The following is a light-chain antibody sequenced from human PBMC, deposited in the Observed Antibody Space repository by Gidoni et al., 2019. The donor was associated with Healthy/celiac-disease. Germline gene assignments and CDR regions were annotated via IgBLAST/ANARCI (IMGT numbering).Light chain of an antibody. V-gene: IGKV3-15*01. Sequence: IFITQSTATLSVSPGERATLSCRASQSVSSNLAWYQQKPGQAPRLLIYGASTRATGIPARFSGSGSGTEFTLTISSLQSEDFAVYYCQQYNNWPPLTFGGGTKVEIK. CDR3: QQYNNWPPLT. CDR1: QSVSSN. CDR2: GAS. J-gene: IGKJ4*01.